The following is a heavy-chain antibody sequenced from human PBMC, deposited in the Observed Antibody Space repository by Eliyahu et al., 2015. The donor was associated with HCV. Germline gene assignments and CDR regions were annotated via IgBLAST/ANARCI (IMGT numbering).Heavy chain of an antibody. V-gene: IGHV3-21*01. CDR3: ARDYGGSDY. Sequence: EMQLVESGGGLVKPGGSLRLSCAASGFTFVSYDMSWVRQAPGKGLEWVSSITSSGTYLYYADSVKGRFIISRDNPKNSLYLQMDSLRDEDTAVYYCARDYGGSDYWGQGTLVTVSS. D-gene: IGHD4/OR15-4a*01. CDR2: ITSSGTYL. CDR1: GFTFVSYD. J-gene: IGHJ4*02.